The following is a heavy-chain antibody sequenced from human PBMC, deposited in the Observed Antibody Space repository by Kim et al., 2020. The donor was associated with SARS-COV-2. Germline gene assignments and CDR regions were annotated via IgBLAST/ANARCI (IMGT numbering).Heavy chain of an antibody. V-gene: IGHV6-1*01. CDR3: ARRSISADGIFDY. D-gene: IGHD6-13*01. J-gene: IGHJ4*02. CDR2: TYYRSKWYN. Sequence: SQTLSLTCAISGDSVSSNSATWNWIRQSPSRGLEWLGRTYYRSKWYNDYALSVKSRITNNPDTSKNQFSLQLNSVTPEDTAVYFCARRSISADGIFDYWGQGSLVTVSS. CDR1: GDSVSSNSAT.